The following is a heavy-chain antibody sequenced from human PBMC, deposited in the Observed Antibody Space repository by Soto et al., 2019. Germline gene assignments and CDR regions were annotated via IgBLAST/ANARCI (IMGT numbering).Heavy chain of an antibody. Sequence: SETLSLTCAVYGGSFSGYDWSWIRQPPGKGLEWIGEINHSGSTNYNPSLKSRVTISVDTSKNQFSLKLSSVTAADTAVYYCARGPLRSMEGNWFDPWGQGTLVTVSS. D-gene: IGHD3-10*01. V-gene: IGHV4-34*01. CDR3: ARGPLRSMEGNWFDP. CDR1: GGSFSGYD. CDR2: INHSGST. J-gene: IGHJ5*02.